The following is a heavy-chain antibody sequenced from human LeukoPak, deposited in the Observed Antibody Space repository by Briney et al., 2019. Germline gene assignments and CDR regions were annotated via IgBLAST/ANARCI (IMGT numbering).Heavy chain of an antibody. Sequence: GGSLRLSCAASGFAITDHHMDWVRQAPGKGMEWVSVIRGGADDTTYADSVKGRFTISRDNSKNTLFLQMDGLRVEDTAVYYCATSGFSGYDHPSWGQGTLVTVSS. CDR3: ATSGFSGYDHPS. CDR2: IRGGADDT. CDR1: GFAITDHH. J-gene: IGHJ5*02. D-gene: IGHD5-12*01. V-gene: IGHV3-23*01.